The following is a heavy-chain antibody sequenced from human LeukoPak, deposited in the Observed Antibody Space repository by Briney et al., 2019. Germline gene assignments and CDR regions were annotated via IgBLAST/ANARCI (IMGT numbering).Heavy chain of an antibody. CDR1: GGSISSYY. Sequence: SETLSLTCTVSGGSISSYYWSWIRQPPGKRLEWIGYIYYSGSTNYNPSLKSRVTISVDTSKNQFSLKLSSVTAADTAVYYCARGAMTTVTKDYYYGMDVWGQGTTVTVSS. D-gene: IGHD4-17*01. CDR2: IYYSGST. CDR3: ARGAMTTVTKDYYYGMDV. V-gene: IGHV4-59*08. J-gene: IGHJ6*02.